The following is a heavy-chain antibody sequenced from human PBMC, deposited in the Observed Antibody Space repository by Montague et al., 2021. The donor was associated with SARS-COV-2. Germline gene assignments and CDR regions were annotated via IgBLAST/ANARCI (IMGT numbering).Heavy chain of an antibody. Sequence: TLSLTCTVAGGSISYGSYVWTWIRQPAGKGLEWIGRIDTSGXTXYXXSLKSRVAISIDTSKDQFSLELSSVTAADTAVYYCASSHCGGDCYSGQGTLVTVSS. CDR3: ASSHCGGDCY. J-gene: IGHJ4*02. V-gene: IGHV4-61*02. CDR1: GGSISYGSYV. CDR2: IDTSGXT. D-gene: IGHD2-21*02.